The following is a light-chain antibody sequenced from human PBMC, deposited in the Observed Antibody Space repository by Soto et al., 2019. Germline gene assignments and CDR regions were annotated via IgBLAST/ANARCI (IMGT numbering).Light chain of an antibody. J-gene: IGKJ3*01. CDR3: QQTSAAPFT. V-gene: IGKV1-39*01. Sequence: DIQMAQSPSSLSASVGDTITITCRASRSINTYLNWYQQKPGKAPKLLIFGASSLQSGVPSRFSGSGSRTDFKLTINSLQPEDFATYGCQQTSAAPFTFGPGTKVDIK. CDR1: RSINTY. CDR2: GAS.